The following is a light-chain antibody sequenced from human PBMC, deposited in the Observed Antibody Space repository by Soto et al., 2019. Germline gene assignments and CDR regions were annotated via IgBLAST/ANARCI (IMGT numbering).Light chain of an antibody. CDR1: KSVSSGY. CDR3: QQYGSFRWT. CDR2: GAS. J-gene: IGKJ1*01. Sequence: EIVLTQSPGTLSLSPGERATLSCRASKSVSSGYLAWYQQKPGQAPRLLIYGASSRATGIPDRFSGSGSGTDFTLTISRLEPEDFAVYYCQQYGSFRWTFGQGTKVEIK. V-gene: IGKV3-20*01.